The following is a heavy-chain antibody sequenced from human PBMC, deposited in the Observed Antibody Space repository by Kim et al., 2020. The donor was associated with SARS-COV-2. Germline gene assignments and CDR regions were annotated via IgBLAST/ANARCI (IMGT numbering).Heavy chain of an antibody. D-gene: IGHD6-13*01. J-gene: IGHJ4*02. CDR1: GFTFSSYA. CDR2: ISGSGGST. CDR3: AKKRGYSSSWEDFDY. Sequence: GGSLRLSCAASGFTFSSYAMSWVRQAPGKGLEWVSAISGSGGSTYYADSVKVRFTISRDNSKNTLYLQMNSLRAEDTAVYYCAKKRGYSSSWEDFDYWGQGTLVTVSS. V-gene: IGHV3-23*01.